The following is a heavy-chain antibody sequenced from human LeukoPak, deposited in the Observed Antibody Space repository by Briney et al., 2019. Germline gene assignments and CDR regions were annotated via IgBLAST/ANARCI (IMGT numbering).Heavy chain of an antibody. V-gene: IGHV3-74*01. CDR3: ARGGGYSYGLFDY. Sequence: GGSLRLPCAASGFTFSSYWMNWVRHAPGKGLVWVSRINSDGSSTSYADSVKGRFTISRDNAKNTLYLQMNSLRAEDTAVYYCARGGGYSYGLFDYWGQGTLVTVSS. CDR1: GFTFSSYW. D-gene: IGHD5-18*01. CDR2: INSDGSST. J-gene: IGHJ4*02.